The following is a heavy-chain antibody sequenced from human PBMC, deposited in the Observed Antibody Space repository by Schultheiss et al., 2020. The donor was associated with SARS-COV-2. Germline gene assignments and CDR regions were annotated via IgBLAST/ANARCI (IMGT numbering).Heavy chain of an antibody. J-gene: IGHJ6*02. CDR3: ARDIVVVPAAIGSYYYYGMDV. D-gene: IGHD2-2*01. Sequence: ASVKVSCKASGYTFTSYAMHWVRQAPGQRLEWMGWINAGNGNTKYSQKFQGRVTITRDTSASTAYMELSSLRSEDTAVYYCARDIVVVPAAIGSYYYYGMDVWGQGTTVTVSS. V-gene: IGHV1-3*01. CDR1: GYTFTSYA. CDR2: INAGNGNT.